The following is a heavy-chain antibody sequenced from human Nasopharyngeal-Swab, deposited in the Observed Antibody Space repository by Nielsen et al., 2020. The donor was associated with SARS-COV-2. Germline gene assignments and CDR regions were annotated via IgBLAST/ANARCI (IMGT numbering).Heavy chain of an antibody. CDR2: IYYSGST. D-gene: IGHD2-21*02. CDR1: GGSISRYY. J-gene: IGHJ4*02. CDR3: ARERVTDKYFDY. V-gene: IGHV4-59*01. Sequence: SETLSLTCTGSGGSISRYYWSWIRQPPGKGLEWIGYIYYSGSTNYNPSLKSRVTISVDTSKNQFSLKLSSVTATDTAVYYCARERVTDKYFDYWGQGTLVTVSS.